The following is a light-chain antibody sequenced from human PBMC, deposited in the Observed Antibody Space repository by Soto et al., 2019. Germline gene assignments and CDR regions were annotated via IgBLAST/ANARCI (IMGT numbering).Light chain of an antibody. CDR1: QTISSW. V-gene: IGKV1-39*01. Sequence: DIQMTQSPSTLSVSVGDRVTVTFRASQTISSWLAWYQQKPGKAPKLLTYAASSLQSGVPSRFSGGGSGTDFTLTISSLQPEDFATYYCQQSYSTPHTFGQGTRLEIK. CDR2: AAS. CDR3: QQSYSTPHT. J-gene: IGKJ5*01.